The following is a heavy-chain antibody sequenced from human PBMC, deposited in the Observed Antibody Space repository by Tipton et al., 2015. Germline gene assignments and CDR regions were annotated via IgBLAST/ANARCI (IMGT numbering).Heavy chain of an antibody. J-gene: IGHJ4*02. Sequence: TLSLTCAVSGGSVSSNNWWSWVRQPPGKGLEWIGEIYHSGGTNYNPSLKSRVTISVDTSKNQFSLKLSSVTAADTAVYHCARERDSINRGLDYWGQGTLVTVSS. CDR2: IYHSGGT. V-gene: IGHV4-4*02. D-gene: IGHD3-22*01. CDR1: GGSVSSNNW. CDR3: ARERDSINRGLDY.